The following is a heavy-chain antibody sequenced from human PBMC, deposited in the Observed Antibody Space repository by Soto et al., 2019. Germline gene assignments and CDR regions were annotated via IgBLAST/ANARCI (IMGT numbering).Heavy chain of an antibody. D-gene: IGHD5-12*01. Sequence: ASVKVSCKASGYTFTSYAMHWVRQAPGQRLEWMGWFNAGNGNTKYSQKFQGRVTITRDTSASTAYMELSSLRSEDTAGYYCARTSNSGYEHDAFDIWGQGTMVTVSS. CDR1: GYTFTSYA. CDR2: FNAGNGNT. J-gene: IGHJ3*02. V-gene: IGHV1-3*01. CDR3: ARTSNSGYEHDAFDI.